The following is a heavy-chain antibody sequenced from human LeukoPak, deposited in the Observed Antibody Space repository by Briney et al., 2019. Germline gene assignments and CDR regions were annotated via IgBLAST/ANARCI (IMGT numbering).Heavy chain of an antibody. CDR3: ARDSPPHIVVVVAANVNAFDI. CDR1: GGSFSGFD. Sequence: SETLSLTCAVYGGSFSGFDWSWIRQSPGKRLEWIGEINHSGSTNYNPSLKSRVTISVDTSKNQFSLKLSSVTAADTAVYYCARDSPPHIVVVVAANVNAFDIWGQGTLVTVSS. V-gene: IGHV4-34*01. CDR2: INHSGST. J-gene: IGHJ4*02. D-gene: IGHD2-15*01.